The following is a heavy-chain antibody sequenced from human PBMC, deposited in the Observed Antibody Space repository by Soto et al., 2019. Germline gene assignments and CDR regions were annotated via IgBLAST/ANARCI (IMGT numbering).Heavy chain of an antibody. J-gene: IGHJ6*02. CDR3: ARDQALYCSGGSCYGPYYYGMDV. CDR2: INPSGGST. V-gene: IGHV1-46*01. Sequence: ASVKVSCKASGYTFTSYYIHWVRQAPGQGLEWMGIINPSGGSTSYAQKFQGRVTMTRDTSTSTVYMELSSLRSEDTAVYYCARDQALYCSGGSCYGPYYYGMDVWGQGTTVTVSS. D-gene: IGHD2-15*01. CDR1: GYTFTSYY.